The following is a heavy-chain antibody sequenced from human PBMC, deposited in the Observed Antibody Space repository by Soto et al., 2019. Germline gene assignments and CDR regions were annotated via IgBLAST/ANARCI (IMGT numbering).Heavy chain of an antibody. CDR1: GFTFSSYA. Sequence: QVQLVESGGGVVQPGRSLRLSCAASGFTFSSYAMHWVRQAPGKGLEWVAVISYDGSNKYYADSVKGRFTISRDNSKNTLYLQMNSLRAEDTAVYYCARGPYYNGSPSNYYGMDVWGQGTTVTVSS. CDR2: ISYDGSNK. CDR3: ARGPYYNGSPSNYYGMDV. J-gene: IGHJ6*02. D-gene: IGHD3-10*01. V-gene: IGHV3-30-3*01.